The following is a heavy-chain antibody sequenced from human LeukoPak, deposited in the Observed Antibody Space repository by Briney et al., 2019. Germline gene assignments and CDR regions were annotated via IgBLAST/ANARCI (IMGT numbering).Heavy chain of an antibody. J-gene: IGHJ4*02. CDR1: GFTFIIYA. Sequence: GGSLRLSCAVSGFTFIIYAMSWVRQAPGQGLEWVSAISASGGNTYYADSVKGRFTISRDNSKNTFFLQMNSLRADDTAVYLCATVRFWGQGTLVTVSS. CDR2: ISASGGNT. CDR3: ATVRF. V-gene: IGHV3-23*01.